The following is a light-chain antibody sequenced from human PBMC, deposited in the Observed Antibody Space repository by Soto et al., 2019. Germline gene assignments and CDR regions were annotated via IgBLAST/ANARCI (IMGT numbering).Light chain of an antibody. CDR2: GAS. J-gene: IGKJ1*01. CDR1: QSVSSD. CDR3: QQYNICPLSWT. Sequence: EVVMTQSPGTLSVSPGERVTLSCRASQSVSSDLAWYQQKPGQSPRLLIFGASTRATGIPTRFSGSGSGTEFTLTITSLQSEDFASYYCQQYNICPLSWTFCSGTSVDIK. V-gene: IGKV3-15*01.